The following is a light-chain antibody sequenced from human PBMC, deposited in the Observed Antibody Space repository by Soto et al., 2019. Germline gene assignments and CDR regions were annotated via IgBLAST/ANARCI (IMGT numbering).Light chain of an antibody. V-gene: IGKV1-17*03. CDR2: AAS. CDR3: LQHNSYWWT. Sequence: DIQMTQSPSAMSASVGDRVTITCRARQGISNYLAWSQQKPGKVPKRLIYAASSLQSGVPSRFSGSGPGPEFTPTIRTLQPEDFATDYSLQHNSYWWTFGHETKV. J-gene: IGKJ1*01. CDR1: QGISNY.